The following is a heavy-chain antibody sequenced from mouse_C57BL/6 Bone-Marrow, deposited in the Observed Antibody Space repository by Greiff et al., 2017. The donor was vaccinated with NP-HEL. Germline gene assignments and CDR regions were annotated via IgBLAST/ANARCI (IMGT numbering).Heavy chain of an antibody. CDR2: INPGSGGT. D-gene: IGHD1-1*01. V-gene: IGHV1-54*01. CDR3: ARCYGSYAMDY. J-gene: IGHJ4*01. Sequence: VQLQQSGAELVRPGTSVKVSCKASGYAFTNYLIEWVKQRPGQGLEWIGVINPGSGGTTYNEKFKGKATLTADKSSSTAYMQLSSLTSEDSAVYFCARCYGSYAMDYWGQGTSVTVSS. CDR1: GYAFTNYL.